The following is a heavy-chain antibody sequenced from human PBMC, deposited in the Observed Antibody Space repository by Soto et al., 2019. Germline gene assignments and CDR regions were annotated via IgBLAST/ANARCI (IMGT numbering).Heavy chain of an antibody. D-gene: IGHD1-1*01. J-gene: IGHJ4*02. CDR3: ASREVEEMPTTFDY. CDR2: IHYSGST. CDR1: GGSISGYY. Sequence: PSETLSLTCTVSGGSISGYYWSWIRQSPGKGLEWIGYIHYSGSTNYNPSLKSRVTILVDKSKNQFSLKLSSATSADAAVYYCASREVEEMPTTFDYWGPGTLVTVSS. V-gene: IGHV4-59*12.